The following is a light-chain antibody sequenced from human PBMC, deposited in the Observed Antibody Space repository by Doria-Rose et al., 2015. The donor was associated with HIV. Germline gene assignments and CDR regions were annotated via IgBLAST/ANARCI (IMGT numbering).Light chain of an antibody. CDR2: WAS. CDR3: QQYYDTPS. J-gene: IGKJ3*01. CDR1: QSLLYTSKHY. V-gene: IGKV4-1*01. Sequence: DIRLTQSPESLGMSLGERATLNCKSNQSLLYTSKHYLAWYQQKPGQPPKLLIYWASTRQSGVPDRFSGSGSGTDFTLTISSLEAEDVAVYYCQQYYDTPSFGPGTTVDIK.